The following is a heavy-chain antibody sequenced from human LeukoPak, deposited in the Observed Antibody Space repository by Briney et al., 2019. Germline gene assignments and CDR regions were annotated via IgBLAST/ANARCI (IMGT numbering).Heavy chain of an antibody. CDR3: ARHSDIVATITAFDI. V-gene: IGHV4-39*01. CDR1: GGSISSSSYY. CDR2: IYYSGST. J-gene: IGHJ3*02. Sequence: SETLSLTCTVSGGSISSSSYYWGWIRQPPGKGLEWLGSIYYSGSTYYNPSLKSRVTISVDTSKNQFSLKLSSVTAADTAVYYCARHSDIVATITAFDIWGQGTMVTVSS. D-gene: IGHD5-12*01.